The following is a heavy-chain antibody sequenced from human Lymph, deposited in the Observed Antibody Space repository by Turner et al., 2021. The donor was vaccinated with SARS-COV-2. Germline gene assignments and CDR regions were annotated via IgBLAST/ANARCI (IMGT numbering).Heavy chain of an antibody. CDR3: ARYASGGYFYYGMDV. CDR2: ISYDGSNK. Sequence: QVQLVVSGGGVVEPGRSVRLTCAASGFTFSTYARDWVRRATGKGLEWVAVISYDGSNKYYADSVKGRFTISRDNSKNTLYLQMNSLRAEDTAVYYGARYASGGYFYYGMDVWGQGTTVTVSS. J-gene: IGHJ6*02. D-gene: IGHD2-8*01. V-gene: IGHV3-30*04. CDR1: GFTFSTYA.